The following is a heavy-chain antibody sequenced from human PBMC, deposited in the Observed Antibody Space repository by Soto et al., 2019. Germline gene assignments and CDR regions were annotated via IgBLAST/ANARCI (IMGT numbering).Heavy chain of an antibody. J-gene: IGHJ4*02. CDR1: GYTFTSYD. Sequence: QVQLVQSGAEVKKPGASVKVSCKASGYTFTSYDINWVRQATGQGLEWMGWMNPNSGNTGHAQKFKGRVTMTRNTSIRTAYRELRSLRSEDTAVYYCAREVTMIVYNWGQGTLVPVSS. D-gene: IGHD3-22*01. CDR2: MNPNSGNT. V-gene: IGHV1-8*01. CDR3: AREVTMIVYN.